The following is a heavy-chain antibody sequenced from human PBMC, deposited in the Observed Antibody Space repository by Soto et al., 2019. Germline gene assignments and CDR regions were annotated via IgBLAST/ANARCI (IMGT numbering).Heavy chain of an antibody. D-gene: IGHD3-22*01. J-gene: IGHJ6*02. Sequence: GESLKISCAASGFTFSSYSMNWVRQAPGKGLEWVSSISSSSSYIYYADSVKGRFTISRDNAKNSLYLQMNSLRAEDTAVYYCARFYYDSSGYLPSPYYYYYGMDVWGQGTTVPAP. CDR2: ISSSSSYI. CDR3: ARFYYDSSGYLPSPYYYYYGMDV. CDR1: GFTFSSYS. V-gene: IGHV3-21*01.